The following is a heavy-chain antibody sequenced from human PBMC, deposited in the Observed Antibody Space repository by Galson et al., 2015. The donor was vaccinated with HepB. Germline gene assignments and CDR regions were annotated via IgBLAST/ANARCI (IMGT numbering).Heavy chain of an antibody. CDR2: IYWDGDK. CDR3: ARRRYCSSAACYKNAFDI. Sequence: PALVKPTQTLTLTCTFSGFSLSTGGVAVGWIRQPPGKALEWLAMIYWDGDKYYNPFLKSRLTTTEDTSTNQVVLTMTNMDPADTGTYYCARRRYCSSAACYKNAFDIWGQGTMVTVSS. D-gene: IGHD2-2*02. J-gene: IGHJ3*02. CDR1: GFSLSTGGVA. V-gene: IGHV2-5*02.